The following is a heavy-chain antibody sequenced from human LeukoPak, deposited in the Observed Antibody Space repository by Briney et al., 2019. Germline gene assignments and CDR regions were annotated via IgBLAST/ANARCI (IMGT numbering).Heavy chain of an antibody. J-gene: IGHJ6*02. CDR2: IIPIFGTA. V-gene: IGHV1-69*13. CDR3: ASVRPPLMDV. Sequence: SVKVSCKASGGTFSSYAISWVRPAPGQGLEWMGGIIPIFGTANYAQKFQGRVTITADESTSTAYMELSSLRSEVTAVYYCASVRPPLMDVWGQGTTVTVSS. CDR1: GGTFSSYA.